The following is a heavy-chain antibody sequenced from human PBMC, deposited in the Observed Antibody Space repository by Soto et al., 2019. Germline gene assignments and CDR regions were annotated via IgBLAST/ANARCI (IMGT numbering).Heavy chain of an antibody. CDR2: IYYSGST. CDR1: GGSISSYY. J-gene: IGHJ6*02. CDR3: GREGVTPSYYYYYGMDV. V-gene: IGHV4-59*01. Sequence: SETLSLTCTVSGGSISSYYWSWIRQPPGKGLEWIGYIYYSGSTNYNSSLKSRVTISVDTSKNQFSLKLSSVTAADTAVYYCGREGVTPSYYYYYGMDVWGQGTTVTVSS. D-gene: IGHD5-18*01.